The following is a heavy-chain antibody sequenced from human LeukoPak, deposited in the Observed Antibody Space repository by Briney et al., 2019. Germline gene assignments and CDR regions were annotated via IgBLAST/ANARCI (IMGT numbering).Heavy chain of an antibody. D-gene: IGHD2-2*01. J-gene: IGHJ4*02. CDR1: GGSINSYY. CDR2: IYYSGST. Sequence: SETLSLTRTVSGGSINSYYWSWIRQPPGKGLEWIGSIYYSGSTKYNPSLKSRVTISVDTSKNQFSLKLSSVTAADTAVYYCARVRCISTSCPIDYWGQGTLVTVSS. V-gene: IGHV4-59*01. CDR3: ARVRCISTSCPIDY.